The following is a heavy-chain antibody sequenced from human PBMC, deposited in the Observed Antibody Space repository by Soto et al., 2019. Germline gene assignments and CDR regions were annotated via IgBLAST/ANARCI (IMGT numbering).Heavy chain of an antibody. J-gene: IGHJ4*02. V-gene: IGHV4-61*01. CDR3: ARDIRGYSRAFDY. D-gene: IGHD5-18*01. CDR1: GDSVSSDNYY. CDR2: IYSSGST. Sequence: QVQLQESGPGLVKPSETLSLTCTVSGDSVSSDNYYWTWIRQPPGKGLEWIGYIYSSGSTNYNPSLKSRLTISLAPASNQFSLKLTSVTAADTAVYYCARDIRGYSRAFDYWGQGTLVTVSS.